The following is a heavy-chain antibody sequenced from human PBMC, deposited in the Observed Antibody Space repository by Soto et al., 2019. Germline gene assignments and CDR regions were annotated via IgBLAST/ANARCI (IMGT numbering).Heavy chain of an antibody. CDR1: GYTLTELS. CDR2: FDPEDGET. J-gene: IGHJ6*03. D-gene: IGHD1-26*01. Sequence: GGSGKVSRKVSGYTLTELSMHWVRQAPGKGLEWMGGFDPEDGETIYAQKFQGRVTMTEDTSTDTAYMELSSLRSEDTAVYYCATGVGRTYYYYMDVWGKGTTVTVSS. V-gene: IGHV1-24*01. CDR3: ATGVGRTYYYYMDV.